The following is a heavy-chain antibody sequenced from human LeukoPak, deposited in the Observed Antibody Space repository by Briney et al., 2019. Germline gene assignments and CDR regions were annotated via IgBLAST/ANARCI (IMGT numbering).Heavy chain of an antibody. Sequence: GGSLRLSCAASGFTFSSYAMSWVRQAPGKGLEWVSAISGSGGSTYYADSVKGRFTISGDNSKNTLYLQMNSLRAEDTAVYYCATCYGSGSYYLYYFDYWGQGTLVTVSS. CDR3: ATCYGSGSYYLYYFDY. J-gene: IGHJ4*02. CDR1: GFTFSSYA. CDR2: ISGSGGST. D-gene: IGHD3-10*01. V-gene: IGHV3-23*01.